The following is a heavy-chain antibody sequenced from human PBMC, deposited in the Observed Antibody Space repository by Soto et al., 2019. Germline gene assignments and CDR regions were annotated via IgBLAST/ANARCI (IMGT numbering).Heavy chain of an antibody. D-gene: IGHD3-22*01. V-gene: IGHV5-51*01. CDR2: IYPSDSDN. J-gene: IGHJ3*02. Sequence: PGESLKISCKGSGYRFTSYWIGWVRQMPGKGLEWMGNIYPSDSDNGYSPSFQGQVTISADKSMNTAYLQWSSLKASDTAMYYCARGPGIYYYTSGFHNNDAFDIWGQGTMVTVSS. CDR1: GYRFTSYW. CDR3: ARGPGIYYYTSGFHNNDAFDI.